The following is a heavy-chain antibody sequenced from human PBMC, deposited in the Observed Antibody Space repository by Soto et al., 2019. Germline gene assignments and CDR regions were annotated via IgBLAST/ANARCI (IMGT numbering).Heavy chain of an antibody. D-gene: IGHD2-2*02. CDR2: IIPILGIA. CDR1: GGTFSSYT. Sequence: QVQLVQSGAEVKKPGSSVKVSCKASGGTFSSYTISWVRQAPGQGLEWIGRIIPILGIANYAQKFQGRVTITADKSTSTAYMELSSLSSEDKAVYYGARGVGRYRGCDYWGQGTLVTVSS. V-gene: IGHV1-69*02. J-gene: IGHJ4*02. CDR3: ARGVGRYRGCDY.